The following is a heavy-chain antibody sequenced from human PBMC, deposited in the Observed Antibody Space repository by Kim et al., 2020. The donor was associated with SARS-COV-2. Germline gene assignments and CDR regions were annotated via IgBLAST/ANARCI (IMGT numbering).Heavy chain of an antibody. Sequence: GGSLRLSCAASGFTFSSYAMSWVRQAPGKGLEWVSTISGSGGDTYYADSVKGRFTISRDNSKNTIYLQMNSLGAQDTAVYYCAKDRGVRGVMGAFASWGQGTLVTVSS. CDR2: ISGSGGDT. CDR1: GFTFSSYA. D-gene: IGHD3-10*01. CDR3: AKDRGVRGVMGAFAS. J-gene: IGHJ4*02. V-gene: IGHV3-23*01.